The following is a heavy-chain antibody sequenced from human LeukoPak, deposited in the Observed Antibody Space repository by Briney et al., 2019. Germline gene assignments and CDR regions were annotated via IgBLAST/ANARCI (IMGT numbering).Heavy chain of an antibody. V-gene: IGHV3-23*01. Sequence: GGSLRLSCAASTFTFSSYAMSWVRQAPGKGREWVSAISAGADSTYYADSVKGRFTISRENSKNTMYLQMNSLRAEDTAVYYCARTYGSGSYYGAFDIWGQGTMVTVSS. CDR2: ISAGADST. CDR3: ARTYGSGSYYGAFDI. J-gene: IGHJ3*02. D-gene: IGHD3-10*01. CDR1: TFTFSSYA.